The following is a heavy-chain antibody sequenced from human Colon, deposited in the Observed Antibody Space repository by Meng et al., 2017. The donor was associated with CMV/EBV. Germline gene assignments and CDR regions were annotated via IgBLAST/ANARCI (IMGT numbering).Heavy chain of an antibody. CDR2: ISGSGGST. J-gene: IGHJ6*02. V-gene: IGHV3-23*01. CDR1: GFTFSSYA. CDR3: AKVAGDPYYYCGMDV. Sequence: GESLKISCAASGFTFSSYAMSWVRQAPGKGLEWVSAISGSGGSTYYADSVKGRFTISRDNSKNTLYLQMNSLRAEDTAVYYCAKVAGDPYYYCGMDVWGQGTTVTVSS. D-gene: IGHD2-15*01.